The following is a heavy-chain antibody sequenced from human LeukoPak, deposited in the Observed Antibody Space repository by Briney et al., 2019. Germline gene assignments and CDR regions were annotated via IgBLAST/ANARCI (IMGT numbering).Heavy chain of an antibody. J-gene: IGHJ4*02. CDR2: INWNGGST. V-gene: IGHV3-20*04. D-gene: IGHD2-21*02. CDR3: ARGQACGGDCYENFDY. Sequence: RPGGSLRLSCAASGFTFDDYGMSWVRQAPGKGLEWVSGINWNGGSTVYADSVKGRFTISRDNAENSLYLQMNSLRAEDTALYYCARGQACGGDCYENFDYWGQGTLVTVSS. CDR1: GFTFDDYG.